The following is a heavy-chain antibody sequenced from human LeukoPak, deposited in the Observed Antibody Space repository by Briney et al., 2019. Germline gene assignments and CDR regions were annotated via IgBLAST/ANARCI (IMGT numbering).Heavy chain of an antibody. CDR2: IWNDGSKK. J-gene: IGHJ4*02. D-gene: IGHD3-16*01. CDR1: GFSFSTFG. Sequence: PGGSLRLSCAASGFSFSTFGMHWARRAPGKGLEWVAVIWNDGSKKFYAEFVKGRFTISRDNSQNTLYLQMNRLRAEDTAVYYCGRDSLGGDYWGQGTLVTVSS. CDR3: GRDSLGGDY. V-gene: IGHV3-33*08.